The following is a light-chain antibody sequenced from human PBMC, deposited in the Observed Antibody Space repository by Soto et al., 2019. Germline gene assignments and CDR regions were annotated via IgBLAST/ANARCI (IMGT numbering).Light chain of an antibody. Sequence: QSVLTQPPSASGSPGQSVTVSCAGTSRDVGAYSSVAWYQQHPGKAPKLIIYEVTKRPSGVPDRFSGARSGNTAFLTVSGPQADDEAVYYCSAHAGSNNYVFGMGTKVTVL. J-gene: IGLJ1*01. CDR1: SRDVGAYSS. V-gene: IGLV2-8*01. CDR3: SAHAGSNNYV. CDR2: EVT.